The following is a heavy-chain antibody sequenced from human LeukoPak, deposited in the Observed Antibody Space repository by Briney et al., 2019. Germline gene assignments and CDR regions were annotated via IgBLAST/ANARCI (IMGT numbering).Heavy chain of an antibody. CDR2: IYYSGST. Sequence: SETLSLTCTVSGGSISSSSYYWSWIRQPPGKGLEWIGSIYYSGSTYYNPSLKSRVTISVDTSKNQFSLKLSSVTAADTAVYYCARGEAPAARVDYWGQGTLVTVSS. D-gene: IGHD2-2*01. J-gene: IGHJ4*02. V-gene: IGHV4-39*07. CDR1: GGSISSSSYY. CDR3: ARGEAPAARVDY.